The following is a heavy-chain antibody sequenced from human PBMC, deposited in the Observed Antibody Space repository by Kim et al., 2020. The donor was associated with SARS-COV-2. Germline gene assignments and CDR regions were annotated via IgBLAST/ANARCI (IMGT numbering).Heavy chain of an antibody. CDR3: SRRAVDSRGTDYFDY. J-gene: IGHJ4*01. Sequence: GGSLRLSCAASGFTFSRYWMHWVRQPPGKGLVWVSRIYSVGSGTSYADSVKGRCTISRDNAKNMLYLQMNSLRAEDTALYYCSRRAVDSRGTDYFDYWG. CDR2: IYSVGSGT. CDR1: GFTFSRYW. D-gene: IGHD3-22*01. V-gene: IGHV3-74*01.